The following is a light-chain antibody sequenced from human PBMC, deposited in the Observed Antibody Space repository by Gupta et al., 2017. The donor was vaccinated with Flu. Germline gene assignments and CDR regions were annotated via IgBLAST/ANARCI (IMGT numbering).Light chain of an antibody. Sequence: STLTQPASAYGSPGQSITISCTGTSSDVGGYRYVSWYQQHPGKAPKLMNYEVTDRPSGVSKRFSGTKSGNTASLTISGHQAEDEADYCCASYTTTSTWVFGGGTKLTVL. CDR1: SSDVGGYRY. V-gene: IGLV2-14*01. J-gene: IGLJ3*02. CDR2: EVT. CDR3: ASYTTTSTWV.